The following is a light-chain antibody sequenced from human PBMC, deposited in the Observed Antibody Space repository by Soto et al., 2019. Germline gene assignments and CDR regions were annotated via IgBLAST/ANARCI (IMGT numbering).Light chain of an antibody. Sequence: QSALTQPASVSGSPGQSITISCTGTSSDVGGYGYVSWYQHHPGKAPKLIIYEVNNRPSGVSHRFSGSKSDNTASLTISGLQAEDEADYYCTSYTASSTLIFGGGTKVTVL. J-gene: IGLJ2*01. CDR3: TSYTASSTLI. CDR1: SSDVGGYGY. V-gene: IGLV2-14*01. CDR2: EVN.